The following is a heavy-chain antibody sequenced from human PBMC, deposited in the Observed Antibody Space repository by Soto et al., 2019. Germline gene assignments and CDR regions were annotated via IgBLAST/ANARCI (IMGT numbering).Heavy chain of an antibody. J-gene: IGHJ6*02. CDR3: GRVPLDGNYANGVDV. Sequence: GGSLRLSCAASGFIFSSYRMNWVRQAPGKGLEWISSISTNSRYIYYADSVEDRFTVSRDNSNNSLFLQMNSLRAEDTAVYYCGRVPLDGNYANGVDVWGQGTTVTVSS. V-gene: IGHV3-21*04. D-gene: IGHD4-17*01. CDR1: GFIFSSYR. CDR2: ISTNSRYI.